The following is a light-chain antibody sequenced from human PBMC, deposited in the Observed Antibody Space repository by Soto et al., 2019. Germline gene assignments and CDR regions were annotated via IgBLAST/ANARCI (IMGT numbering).Light chain of an antibody. CDR2: GAS. J-gene: IGKJ2*01. CDR1: QSVSSSY. V-gene: IGKV3-20*01. CDR3: QQYDRSSPMYI. Sequence: EIVLTQSPGTLSLSPGERAALSCRASQSVSSSYLAWYQQKPGQAPRLLIYGASSRATGIPDRFSGSGSGTDFTLTISRLEPEDFAVYYCQQYDRSSPMYIFGQGTKLEFK.